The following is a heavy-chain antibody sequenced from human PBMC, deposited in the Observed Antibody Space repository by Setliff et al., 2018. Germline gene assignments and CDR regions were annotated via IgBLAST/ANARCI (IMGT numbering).Heavy chain of an antibody. D-gene: IGHD3-22*01. CDR2: INNYNTNT. V-gene: IGHV1-18*01. Sequence: ASVKVSCKTSGYTFTNYGITWVRQAPGQGLEWMGWINNYNTNTNYAQKLQGRVAMTTDTSTSTAYMELRSLRSDDSAVYYCARINFYVSSGHYYAPDYWGPGTLVTVSS. CDR3: ARINFYVSSGHYYAPDY. CDR1: GYTFTNYG. J-gene: IGHJ4*02.